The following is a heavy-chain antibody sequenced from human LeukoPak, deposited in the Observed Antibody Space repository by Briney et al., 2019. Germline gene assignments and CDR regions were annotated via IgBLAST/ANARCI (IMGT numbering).Heavy chain of an antibody. D-gene: IGHD3-22*01. V-gene: IGHV1-69*13. J-gene: IGHJ4*02. CDR2: IIPIFGTA. Sequence: SVKVSCKASGYTFTSYAMHWVRQAPGQRLEWMGGIIPIFGTADYAQKFQGRVTITADESTSTAYMELSSLRSEDTAVYYCATAPYYYDSSGYYYVSSFDYWGQGTLVTVSS. CDR1: GYTFTSYA. CDR3: ATAPYYYDSSGYYYVSSFDY.